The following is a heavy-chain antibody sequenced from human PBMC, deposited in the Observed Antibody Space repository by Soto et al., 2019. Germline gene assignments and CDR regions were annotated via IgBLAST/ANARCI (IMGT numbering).Heavy chain of an antibody. CDR2: INAGNGDT. CDR1: GYTFTSNT. J-gene: IGHJ5*02. CDR3: TKSHSSLSDNWLGP. D-gene: IGHD6-19*01. Sequence: GASVKVSCKASGYTFTSNTIHWVRQAPGQRLEWMGWINAGNGDTKYSQYFQDRVTFSRDTSASTAYLEVNSLRSDDTAMYYCTKSHSSLSDNWLGPWGQGTLVTVSS. V-gene: IGHV1-3*01.